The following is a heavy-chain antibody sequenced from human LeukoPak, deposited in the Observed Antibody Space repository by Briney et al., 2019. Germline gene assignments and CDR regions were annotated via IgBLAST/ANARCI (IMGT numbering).Heavy chain of an antibody. CDR3: AKESIAAAGSFDY. CDR2: ISWNSGSI. V-gene: IGHV3-9*03. CDR1: GFTFDDYA. J-gene: IGHJ4*02. D-gene: IGHD6-13*01. Sequence: GGSLRLSCAASGFTFDDYAMHWVRQAPGKGLEWVSGISWNSGSIGYADSVKGRFTISRDNAKNSLYLQMNSLRAEDMALYYCAKESIAAAGSFDYWGQGTLVTVSS.